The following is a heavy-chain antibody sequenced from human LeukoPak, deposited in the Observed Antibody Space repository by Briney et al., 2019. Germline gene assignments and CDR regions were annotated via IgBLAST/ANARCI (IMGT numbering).Heavy chain of an antibody. CDR1: GFTFNNYA. V-gene: IGHV3-30*04. CDR3: ARDFGGLRWNYYFDY. J-gene: IGHJ4*02. CDR2: ISHDGSNK. D-gene: IGHD4-23*01. Sequence: QSGGSLRLSCSASGFTFNNYAMHWVRQAPGKGLEWVAIISHDGSNKYHADSVKGRFTISRDNSKNTLYLQMNSLIDEDTAVYLCARDFGGLRWNYYFDYWGQGTLVTVSS.